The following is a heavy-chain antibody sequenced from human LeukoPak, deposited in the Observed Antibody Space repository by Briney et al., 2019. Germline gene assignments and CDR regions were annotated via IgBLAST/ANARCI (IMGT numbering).Heavy chain of an antibody. CDR1: GFTVSINY. Sequence: GGSLSLSCAASGFTVSINYMSWARQAPGKGLEWVSVIYRCGSTYYADPVKGRFTIPRDNSKNTLYLQMNSLTAEDTAVYYCASGSGSYRTTYYSMDAWGTGTTGT. V-gene: IGHV3-53*01. CDR3: ASGSGSYRTTYYSMDA. CDR2: IYRCGST. J-gene: IGHJ6*03. D-gene: IGHD3-10*01.